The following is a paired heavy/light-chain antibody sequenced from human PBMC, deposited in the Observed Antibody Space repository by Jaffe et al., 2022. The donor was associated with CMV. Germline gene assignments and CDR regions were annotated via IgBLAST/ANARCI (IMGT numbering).Heavy chain of an antibody. J-gene: IGHJ4*02. CDR2: ITSSGSSI. CDR1: GFTFNTHN. Sequence: EVQLVESGGGLVQPGGSLRLSCAASGFTFNTHNMNWVRQAPGKGLEWISYITSSGSSIYYADSVKGRFTISRDNAKNSLYLQMDSLRDDDTAVYYCARVGWGSSTSYAFDYWGQGTLVSVSS. CDR3: ARVGWGSSTSYAFDY. V-gene: IGHV3-48*02. D-gene: IGHD2-2*01.
Light chain of an antibody. CDR1: QGITNSY. CDR2: AAS. J-gene: IGKJ2*01. Sequence: EIVLTQSPATLSLSPGERATLSCRASQGITNSYLAWYQQKPGQAPRLLIYAASNRATGIPARFSGGGSGTDFTLTITSLEPEDFAVYYCQQTSTWLGYTFGQGTKLEIK. CDR3: QQTSTWLGYT. V-gene: IGKV3-11*01.